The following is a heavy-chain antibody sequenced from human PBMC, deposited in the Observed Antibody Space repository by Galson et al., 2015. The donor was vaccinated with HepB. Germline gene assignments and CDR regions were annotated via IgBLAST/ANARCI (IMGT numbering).Heavy chain of an antibody. Sequence: SVKVSCKASGYTFTGYYMHWVRQAPGQGLEWMGRINPNSGGTNYAQKFQGRVTMTRDTSISTAYMELSRLRSDDTAVYYCAREPFIRDFWSGYSAFDIWDQGTMVTVSS. CDR2: INPNSGGT. CDR1: GYTFTGYY. D-gene: IGHD3-3*01. CDR3: AREPFIRDFWSGYSAFDI. V-gene: IGHV1-2*06. J-gene: IGHJ3*02.